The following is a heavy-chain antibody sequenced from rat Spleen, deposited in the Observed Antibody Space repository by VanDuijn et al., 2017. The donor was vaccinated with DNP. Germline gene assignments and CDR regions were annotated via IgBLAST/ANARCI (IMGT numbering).Heavy chain of an antibody. J-gene: IGHJ2*01. CDR1: GFSLTTYG. CDR3: ARCDYGYNSFFDY. Sequence: QVQLKESGPGLVQPSQTLSLTCTVSGFSLTTYGVAWVRQPPGKGLEWIAAISSGGDTHYNSALKSRLSISRDTSKSQVLLKMNSLQTEDTAMYFCARCDYGYNSFFDYWGQGVMVTVSS. D-gene: IGHD1-9*01. V-gene: IGHV2S12*01. CDR2: ISSGGDT.